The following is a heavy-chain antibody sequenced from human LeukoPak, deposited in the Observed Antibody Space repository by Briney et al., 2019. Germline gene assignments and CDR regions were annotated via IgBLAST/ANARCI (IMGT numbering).Heavy chain of an antibody. CDR1: GFTLSNRW. CDR3: ARDPFEL. D-gene: IGHD1-26*01. V-gene: IGHV3-7*01. Sequence: PGGSLRLSCEASGFTLSNRWMTWVRQAPGKGLEWVATITQGGSDKFYVDSVKGRFTISGDNAKNSLYLQMNSLRAEDTAVYYCARDPFELWGPGTLVTVSS. CDR2: ITQGGSDK. J-gene: IGHJ4*02.